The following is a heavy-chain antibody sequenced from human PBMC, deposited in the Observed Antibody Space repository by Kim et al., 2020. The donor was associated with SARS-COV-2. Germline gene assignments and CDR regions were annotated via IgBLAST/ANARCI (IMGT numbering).Heavy chain of an antibody. D-gene: IGHD6-19*01. CDR3: ARDGGSVAGSFDY. J-gene: IGHJ4*02. V-gene: IGHV1-18*01. Sequence: YAQKLQGTVTMTTDTSTSTAYMELRSLRSDDTAVYYCARDGGSVAGSFDYCGQGTLVTVSS.